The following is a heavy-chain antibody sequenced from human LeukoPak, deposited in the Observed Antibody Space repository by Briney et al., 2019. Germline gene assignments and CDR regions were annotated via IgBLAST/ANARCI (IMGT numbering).Heavy chain of an antibody. V-gene: IGHV4-38-2*02. D-gene: IGHD3-10*01. J-gene: IGHJ4*02. CDR2: MHRSGST. CDR3: ARVRLWFGDHLDDY. Sequence: PSETLSLTCTVSGYSISSGYYWGWIRPPPGKGLEWIGNMHRSGSTYYNPSLKRRVTMSRETYKNQLSLRLTSLTAADTAVYYCARVRLWFGDHLDDYWGQGTLVTVSS. CDR1: GYSISSGYY.